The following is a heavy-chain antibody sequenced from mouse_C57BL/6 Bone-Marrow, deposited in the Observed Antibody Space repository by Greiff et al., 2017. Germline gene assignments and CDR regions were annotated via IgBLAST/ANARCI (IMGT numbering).Heavy chain of an antibody. V-gene: IGHV1-50*01. J-gene: IGHJ3*01. CDR2: IDPSDGCT. CDR1: GYTFTGYC. CDR3: AREGDYCGSRFAY. Sequence: QVQLQQSGPELVKPGASVKLSCKASGYTFTGYCMQWVKQRHGKGLEWIGEIDPSDGCTNYNQKFKGKATLTVDTSSSTAYMQLRSLTSEDSAVYYCAREGDYCGSRFAYGCQGTVIPVSA. D-gene: IGHD1-1*01.